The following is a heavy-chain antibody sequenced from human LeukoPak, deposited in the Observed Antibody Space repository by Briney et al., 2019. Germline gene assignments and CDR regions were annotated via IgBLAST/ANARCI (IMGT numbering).Heavy chain of an antibody. Sequence: SVKVSCKASGGTFSSYAISWVRQAPGRGLEWMGRIIPILGIANYAQKFQGRVTITADKSTSTAYMELSSLRSEDTAVYYCASRFGPMVQYRYYYYYGMDVWGQGTTVTVSS. CDR3: ASRFGPMVQYRYYYYYGMDV. V-gene: IGHV1-69*04. D-gene: IGHD3-10*01. CDR2: IIPILGIA. J-gene: IGHJ6*02. CDR1: GGTFSSYA.